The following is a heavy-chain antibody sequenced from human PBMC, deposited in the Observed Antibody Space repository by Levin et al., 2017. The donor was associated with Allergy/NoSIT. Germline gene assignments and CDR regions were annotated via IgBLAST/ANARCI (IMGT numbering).Heavy chain of an antibody. D-gene: IGHD6-13*01. CDR1: GFTFSSYG. V-gene: IGHV3-33*01. J-gene: IGHJ4*02. CDR3: ARLNGAAAGNNAPVDFDY. Sequence: GGSLRLSCAASGFTFSSYGMHWVRQAPGKGLEWVAVIWYDGSNKYYADSVKGRFTISRDNSKNTLYLQMNSLRAEDTAVYYCARLNGAAAGNNAPVDFDYWGQGTLVTVSS. CDR2: IWYDGSNK.